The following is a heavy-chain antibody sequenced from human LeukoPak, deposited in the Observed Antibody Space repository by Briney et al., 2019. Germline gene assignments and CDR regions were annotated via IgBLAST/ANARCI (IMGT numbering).Heavy chain of an antibody. CDR3: ARRYYDSSGYYFDY. D-gene: IGHD3-22*01. J-gene: IGHJ4*02. V-gene: IGHV5-51*01. CDR1: GYSFTSYW. CDR2: IYPGDSDT. Sequence: GEYLKISCKGSGYSFTSYWIGWVRQMTGKGLEWMRIIYPGDSDTRYNPSFQSQVTISADKSISPAYLQLSSLKASDTAMYYCARRYYDSSGYYFDYWGQGTLVTVSS.